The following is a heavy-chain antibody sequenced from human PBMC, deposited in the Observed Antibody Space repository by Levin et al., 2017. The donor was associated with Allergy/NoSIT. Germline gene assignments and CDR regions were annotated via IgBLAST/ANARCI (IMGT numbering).Heavy chain of an antibody. CDR1: GGSFSGYY. V-gene: IGHV4-34*01. CDR3: ARGSLFGWLRLVPSNWFDP. D-gene: IGHD5-12*01. Sequence: SQTLSLTCAVYGGSFSGYYWSWIRQPPGKGLEWIGEINHSGSTNYNPSLKSRVTISVDTSKNQFSLKLSSVTAADTAVYYCARGSLFGWLRLVPSNWFDPWGQGTLVTVSS. J-gene: IGHJ5*02. CDR2: INHSGST.